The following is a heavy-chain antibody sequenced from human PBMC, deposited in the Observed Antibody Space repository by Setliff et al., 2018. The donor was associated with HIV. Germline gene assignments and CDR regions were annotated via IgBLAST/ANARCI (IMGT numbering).Heavy chain of an antibody. CDR1: GASLSNCF. CDR3: ARGSTVPFTSSWYYIDY. V-gene: IGHV4-34*01. D-gene: IGHD6-13*01. CDR2: INQAGGT. J-gene: IGHJ4*01. Sequence: KPSETLSLTCAVYGASLSNCFGTWIRQPPGKGLEWIGEINQAGGTNYNPSLKSRVTISADTSKNQFSLRLTSVTAADSAVYFCARGSTVPFTSSWYYIDYWGRGSPVTVSS.